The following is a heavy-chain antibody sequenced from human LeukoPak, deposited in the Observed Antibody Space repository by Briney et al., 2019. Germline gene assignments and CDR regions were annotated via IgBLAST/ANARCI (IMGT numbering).Heavy chain of an antibody. J-gene: IGHJ3*02. Sequence: SETLSLTCAVYGGSFSSYYWGWIRQPPGKGLEWIGSIYYSGSTYYNPSLKSRVTISVDTSKNQFSLKLSSVTAADTAVYYCARSIAAAGTVWGDAFDIWGQGTMVTVSS. D-gene: IGHD6-13*01. CDR3: ARSIAAAGTVWGDAFDI. CDR1: GGSFSSYY. CDR2: IYYSGST. V-gene: IGHV4-39*01.